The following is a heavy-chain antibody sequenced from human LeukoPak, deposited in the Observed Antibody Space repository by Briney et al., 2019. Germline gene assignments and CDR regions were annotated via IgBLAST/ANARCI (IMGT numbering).Heavy chain of an antibody. CDR2: IYYSGST. D-gene: IGHD6-6*01. V-gene: IGHV4-39*07. CDR1: GGSISSSSYY. CDR3: ASLHSSSSPYFDY. J-gene: IGHJ4*02. Sequence: SETLSLTCTVSGGSISSSSYYWGWIRQPPGKGLEWIGSIYYSGSTYYNPSLNSRVTISVDTSKNQFSLKLSSVTAADTAVYYCASLHSSSSPYFDYWGQGTLVTVSS.